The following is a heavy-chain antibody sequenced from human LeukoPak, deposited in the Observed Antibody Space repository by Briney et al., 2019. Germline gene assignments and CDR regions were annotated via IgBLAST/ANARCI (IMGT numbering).Heavy chain of an antibody. CDR3: ARDCSSTSCYVGEAVYYYYGMDV. V-gene: IGHV1-18*01. J-gene: IGHJ6*02. Sequence: ASVKVPCKASGYTFTSYGISWVRQAPGQGLEWMGWISAYNGNTNYAQKLQGRVTMTTDTSTSTAYMELRSLRSDDTAVYYCARDCSSTSCYVGEAVYYYYGMDVWGQGTTVTVSS. CDR2: ISAYNGNT. D-gene: IGHD2-2*01. CDR1: GYTFTSYG.